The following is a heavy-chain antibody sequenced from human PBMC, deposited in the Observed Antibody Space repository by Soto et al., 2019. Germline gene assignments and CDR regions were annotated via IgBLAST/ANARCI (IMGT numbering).Heavy chain of an antibody. CDR3: ARGVVPAARSYYYYYMDV. CDR2: MNPNSGNT. D-gene: IGHD2-2*01. J-gene: IGHJ6*03. Sequence: ASVKVSCKASGYTFTSYDINWVRQATGQGLEWMGWMNPNSGNTGYAQKFQGRVTMTRNTSISTAYMELSSLRSEDTAVYYCARGVVPAARSYYYYYMDVWGKGTTVTVSS. V-gene: IGHV1-8*01. CDR1: GYTFTSYD.